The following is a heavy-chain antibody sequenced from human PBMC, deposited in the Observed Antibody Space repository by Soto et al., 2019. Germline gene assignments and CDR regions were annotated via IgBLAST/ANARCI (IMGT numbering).Heavy chain of an antibody. V-gene: IGHV4-34*01. CDR3: ARVHYYDSSGYDAFDI. CDR1: GGSFSGYY. J-gene: IGHJ3*02. CDR2: INHSGST. D-gene: IGHD3-22*01. Sequence: PSETLSLTCAVYGGSFSGYYWTWIRQPPGTGLEWIGEINHSGSTNYNPSLKSRVTISVDTSKNQFSLKLTSVTAADTAVYYCARVHYYDSSGYDAFDIWAQRTTVTGSS.